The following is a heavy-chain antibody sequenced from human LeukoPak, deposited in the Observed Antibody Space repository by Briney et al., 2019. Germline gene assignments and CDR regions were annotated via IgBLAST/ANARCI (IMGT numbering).Heavy chain of an antibody. J-gene: IGHJ4*02. CDR1: GFTFSTYW. CDR2: IKQDGSEK. CDR3: ARDHIVGATNFDY. V-gene: IGHV3-7*01. Sequence: GGSLRLSCAASGFTFSTYWMSWVRQAPGKGLEWVANIKQDGSEKYYVDSVEGRFTISRDNAKNSLYLQMNSLRAEDTAVYYCARDHIVGATNFDYWGQGTLVTVSS. D-gene: IGHD1-26*01.